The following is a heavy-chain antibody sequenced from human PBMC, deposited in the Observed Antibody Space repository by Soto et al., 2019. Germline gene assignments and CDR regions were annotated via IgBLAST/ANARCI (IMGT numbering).Heavy chain of an antibody. CDR3: ARAYYDRSGYAVDP. CDR2: IYKGGST. V-gene: IGHV4-4*09. D-gene: IGHD3-22*01. CDR1: GGSISNDY. J-gene: IGHJ5*02. Sequence: QVHLQESGPGLVKPSETLSLTCRVSGGSISNDYWTWIRQPPGKGLEWIGYIYKGGSTNYNPSLKSRVTISVDTSNNQFSLKLSSVTAADTAVYYCARAYYDRSGYAVDPWGQGTLVTVSS.